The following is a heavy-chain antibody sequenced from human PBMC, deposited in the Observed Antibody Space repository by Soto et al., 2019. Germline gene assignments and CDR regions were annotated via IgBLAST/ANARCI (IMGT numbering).Heavy chain of an antibody. V-gene: IGHV4-39*01. CDR1: GGSISSSSYY. J-gene: IGHJ5*02. CDR2: IYYSGST. D-gene: IGHD3-10*01. CDR3: ARHKSSSGSYYNLVWFDP. Sequence: SETLSLTCTVSGGSISSSSYYWGWIRQPPGKGLEWIGSIYYSGSTYYNPSLKSRVTISVDTSKNQFSLKLSSVTAADTAVYYCARHKSSSGSYYNLVWFDPWGQGTLVTVSS.